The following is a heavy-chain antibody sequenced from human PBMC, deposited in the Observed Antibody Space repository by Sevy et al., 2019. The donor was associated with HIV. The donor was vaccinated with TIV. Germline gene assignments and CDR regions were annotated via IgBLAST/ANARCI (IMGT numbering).Heavy chain of an antibody. V-gene: IGHV3-30-3*01. D-gene: IGHD2-15*01. CDR1: GFTVSSNY. CDR2: ISYDGSNK. J-gene: IGHJ4*02. Sequence: GGSLRLSCAASGFTVSSNYMSWVRQAPGKGLEWVAVISYDGSNKYYADSVKGRFTISRDNSKNTLYLQMNSLRAEDTAVYYCARDWVVVVAATPGYWGQGTLVTVSS. CDR3: ARDWVVVVAATPGY.